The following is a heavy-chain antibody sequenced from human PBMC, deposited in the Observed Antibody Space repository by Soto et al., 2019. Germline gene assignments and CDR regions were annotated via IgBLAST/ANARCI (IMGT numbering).Heavy chain of an antibody. J-gene: IGHJ4*02. CDR3: ARGKHCSGGSCYSDLYYFDY. CDR1: GGSISSYY. D-gene: IGHD2-15*01. Sequence: SETLSLTCTVSGGSISSYYWSWIRQPPGKGLEWIGYIYYSGSTNYNPSLKSRVTISVDTSKNQFSLKLCSVTAADTAVYYCARGKHCSGGSCYSDLYYFDYWGQGTLVTVSS. CDR2: IYYSGST. V-gene: IGHV4-59*01.